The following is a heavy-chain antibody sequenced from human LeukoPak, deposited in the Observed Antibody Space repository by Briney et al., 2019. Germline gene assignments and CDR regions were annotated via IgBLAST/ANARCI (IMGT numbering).Heavy chain of an antibody. Sequence: PSETLSLTCTVSGGSISSSSYYWVWIRLPPGKGLEWIGSIYYSGSTYYNPSLSSRVTISVDTSKNQFSLKLSSVTAADTAVYYCARHRRYSYGYGDYGGQETVVTVSS. CDR2: IYYSGST. V-gene: IGHV4-39*01. J-gene: IGHJ4*02. CDR3: ARHRRYSYGYGDY. D-gene: IGHD5-18*01. CDR1: GGSISSSSYY.